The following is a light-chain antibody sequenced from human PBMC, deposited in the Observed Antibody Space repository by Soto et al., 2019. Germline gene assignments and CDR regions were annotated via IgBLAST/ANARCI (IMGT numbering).Light chain of an antibody. V-gene: IGKV3-11*01. J-gene: IGKJ3*01. CDR3: QQRNKWPPIFT. Sequence: EIVLTQSPATLSLSPGERATLSCRASQSVGSYFAWYQQKPGRAPRLLIYDASSRANGIPARFSGSGSGTDFTLTISSLEPVDFGVYYCQQRNKWPPIFTFGPGTKVDFK. CDR2: DAS. CDR1: QSVGSY.